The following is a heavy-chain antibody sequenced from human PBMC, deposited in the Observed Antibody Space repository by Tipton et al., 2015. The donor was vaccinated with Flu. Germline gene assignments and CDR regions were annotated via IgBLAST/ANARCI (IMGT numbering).Heavy chain of an antibody. CDR1: GDSISSRYY. CDR3: VAYYYDTSGPIFDI. V-gene: IGHV4-38-2*02. Sequence: TLSLTCTISGDSISSRYYWGWIRQPPGKGLEWIGNIFRTGSTYHNPSLKSRVTMSVDTSKNQFSLRLTSVTAADTAIYYCVAYYYDTSGPIFDIWGQGILVTVSS. D-gene: IGHD3-22*01. J-gene: IGHJ4*02. CDR2: IFRTGST.